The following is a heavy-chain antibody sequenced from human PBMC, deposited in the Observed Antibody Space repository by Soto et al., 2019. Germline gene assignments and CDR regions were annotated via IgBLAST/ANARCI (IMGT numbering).Heavy chain of an antibody. Sequence: QVQLQESGPGLVKPSETLSLTCTVSGGSISSYYWSWIRQPPGKGLEWIGYIYYSGSTNYNPSLKSRVTISVDTSQNQFSLKLSSVTAADTAVYYCAKYYYDSSGYYAFGAFDIWGQGTMVTVSS. V-gene: IGHV4-59*01. CDR2: IYYSGST. CDR3: AKYYYDSSGYYAFGAFDI. CDR1: GGSISSYY. J-gene: IGHJ3*02. D-gene: IGHD3-22*01.